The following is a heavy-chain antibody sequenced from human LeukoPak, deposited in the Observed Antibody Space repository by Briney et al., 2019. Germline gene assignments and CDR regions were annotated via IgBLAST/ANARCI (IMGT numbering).Heavy chain of an antibody. Sequence: QTGGSLRLSCAASGFTFSNCAMSWVRQTPGKGLEWVSAISGGGGSTYYADSVKGRFAISRDNSKNTLYLQMNSLRAEDTAVYYCAKGKVVTGIDYWGQGTLVTVSS. CDR3: AKGKVVTGIDY. CDR1: GFTFSNCA. V-gene: IGHV3-23*01. CDR2: ISGGGGST. J-gene: IGHJ4*02. D-gene: IGHD2-21*02.